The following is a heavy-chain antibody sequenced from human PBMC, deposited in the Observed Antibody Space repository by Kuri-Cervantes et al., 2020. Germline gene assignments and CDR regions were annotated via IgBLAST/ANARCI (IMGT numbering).Heavy chain of an antibody. V-gene: IGHV1-8*02. Sequence: ASVKVSCKASGYTFTSYDINWVRQATGQGLEWMGWMNPNSGNTGYAQKFQGRVTMTRNTSISTAYTELSSLRSEDTAVYYCARAYSSGWINAFDIWGQGTMVTVSS. D-gene: IGHD6-19*01. CDR1: GYTFTSYD. CDR3: ARAYSSGWINAFDI. CDR2: MNPNSGNT. J-gene: IGHJ3*02.